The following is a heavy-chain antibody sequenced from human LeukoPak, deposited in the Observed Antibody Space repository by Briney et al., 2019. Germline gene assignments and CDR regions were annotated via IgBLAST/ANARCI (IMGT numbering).Heavy chain of an antibody. CDR2: MYHSGST. CDR3: ARGFRGDNFDY. V-gene: IGHV4-59*08. CDR1: GGSFTTYY. D-gene: IGHD7-27*01. Sequence: SETLSLTCTVSGGSFTTYYWGWIRQPPGKGLEWIGTMYHSGSTNYNPSLKSRVTISVDTSKNQFSLKLSSVTAADTAVYFCARGFRGDNFDYWGQGTLVTVSS. J-gene: IGHJ4*02.